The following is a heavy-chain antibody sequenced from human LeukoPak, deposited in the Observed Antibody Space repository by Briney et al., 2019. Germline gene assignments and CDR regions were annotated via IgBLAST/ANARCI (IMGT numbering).Heavy chain of an antibody. CDR3: ASRHIYSNYVDY. CDR1: GESFSDYY. J-gene: IGHJ4*02. Sequence: SETLSLTCVVYGESFSDYYWSWLRQPPGRGLEWIGEVTHTGFTNYNPSLESRVVISVDTYNNQFSLKARSVAAADTAVYYCASRHIYSNYVDYWGQGTLVTVSS. CDR2: VTHTGFT. D-gene: IGHD4-4*01. V-gene: IGHV4-34*01.